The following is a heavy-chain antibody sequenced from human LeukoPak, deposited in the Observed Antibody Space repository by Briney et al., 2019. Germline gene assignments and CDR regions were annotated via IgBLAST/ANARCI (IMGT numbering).Heavy chain of an antibody. CDR3: ARLNRDGYNSY. CDR1: GGSISSYY. Sequence: PSETLSLTCTVSGGSISSYYWSWIRQPPGKGLEWIGYIYYSGSTSYNPSLKSRVTISVDTSKNQFSLKLSSVTAADTAVYYCARLNRDGYNSYWGQGTLVTVSS. J-gene: IGHJ4*02. CDR2: IYYSGST. D-gene: IGHD5-24*01. V-gene: IGHV4-59*08.